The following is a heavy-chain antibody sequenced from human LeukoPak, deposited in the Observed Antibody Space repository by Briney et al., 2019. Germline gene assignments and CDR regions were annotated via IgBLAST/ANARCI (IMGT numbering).Heavy chain of an antibody. Sequence: GSLRLSCAASGFTFDDYGMSWVRQAPGKGLEWIGEIYHSGSTNYNPSLKSRVTISVDKSKNQFSLKLSSVTAADTAVYYCARLFGGSGSFLLYYYYMDVWGKGTTVTISS. D-gene: IGHD3-10*01. J-gene: IGHJ6*03. V-gene: IGHV4-34*01. CDR2: IYHSGST. CDR3: ARLFGGSGSFLLYYYYMDV. CDR1: GFTFDDYG.